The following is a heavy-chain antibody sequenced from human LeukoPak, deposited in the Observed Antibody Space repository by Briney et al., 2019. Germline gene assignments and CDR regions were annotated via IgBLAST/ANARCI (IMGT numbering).Heavy chain of an antibody. Sequence: GGSLRLSCAVSGFPFSDAWMNWVRQVPGRGLEWVGLIKSKTNGGTTDYTTPVKGRFTISRDDSKNTLYLQMNSLKIEDTAVYYCVRELSGSLDYWGQGTLVTVSS. V-gene: IGHV3-15*07. CDR2: IKSKTNGGTT. CDR3: VRELSGSLDY. J-gene: IGHJ4*02. CDR1: GFPFSDAW. D-gene: IGHD3-10*01.